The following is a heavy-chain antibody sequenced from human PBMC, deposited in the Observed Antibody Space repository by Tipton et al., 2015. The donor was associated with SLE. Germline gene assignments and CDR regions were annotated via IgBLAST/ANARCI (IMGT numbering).Heavy chain of an antibody. CDR3: ARGIGFYFDY. CDR1: GFTFSGSA. V-gene: IGHV3-15*01. CDR2: IKSKTDGGTT. J-gene: IGHJ4*02. D-gene: IGHD1-26*01. Sequence: SLRLSCAASGFTFSGSAMHWVRQAPGKGLEWVGRIKSKTDGGTTDYAAPVKGRFTISRDDSKNTLYLHMNSLSAEDTAVYYCARGIGFYFDYWGQGTLVTVSS.